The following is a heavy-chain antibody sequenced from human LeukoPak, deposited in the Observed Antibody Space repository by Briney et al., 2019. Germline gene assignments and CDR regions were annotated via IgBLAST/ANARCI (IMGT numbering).Heavy chain of an antibody. CDR3: ARQGSGGRALDI. CDR2: VNHSGST. D-gene: IGHD2-15*01. CDR1: GGSFSGYY. Sequence: SETLSLTCAVYGGSFSGYYWSWIRQPPGKGLEWIGEVNHSGSTNYNPSLKSRVTISVDTSENQFSLNLTSVTAADTAVYYCARQGSGGRALDIWGQGTVVTVSS. V-gene: IGHV4-34*01. J-gene: IGHJ3*02.